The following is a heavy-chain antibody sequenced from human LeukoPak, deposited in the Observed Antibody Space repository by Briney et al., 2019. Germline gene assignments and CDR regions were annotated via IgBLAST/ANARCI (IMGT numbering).Heavy chain of an antibody. V-gene: IGHV3-48*02. CDR2: ISSSGRTI. D-gene: IGHD1-1*01. CDR3: ARDFNDPIDY. J-gene: IGHJ4*02. CDR1: GFTFNSYS. Sequence: GSLRLSCAASGFTFNSYSMNWVRQAPGKGLDWISYISSSGRTIYYADSVKGRFTISRGNAKNSLYLQMNSLRDEDTAVYYCARDFNDPIDYWGQGTLVTVSS.